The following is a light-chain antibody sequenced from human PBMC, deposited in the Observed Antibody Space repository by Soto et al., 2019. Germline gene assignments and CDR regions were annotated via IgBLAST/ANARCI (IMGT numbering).Light chain of an antibody. CDR3: QQYNTYSPWT. J-gene: IGKJ1*01. V-gene: IGKV1-5*01. CDR1: QSISGW. Sequence: DIQMTQSHSTLSGSVGDRVTITCRASQSISGWLAWYQQKPGKAPNLLIFDASSLESGVPSRFSGSGSGTDFTLTISSLHPDDFGTYYCQQYNTYSPWTFGQGTKVDIK. CDR2: DAS.